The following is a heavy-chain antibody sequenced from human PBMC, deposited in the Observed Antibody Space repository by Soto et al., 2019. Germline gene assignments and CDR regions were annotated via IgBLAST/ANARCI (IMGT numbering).Heavy chain of an antibody. CDR3: ARDPVGANHFDY. Sequence: PEETLSLTCTVDSISTYYWNWIRQTPGKGLEWIGYIYYLGRTNYNRSLKSRVTISIDMSKNQFSLRLNSVTAADTAVYYCARDPVGANHFDYWGQGALVTVSS. CDR2: IYYLGRT. D-gene: IGHD1-26*01. V-gene: IGHV4-59*01. CDR1: DSISTYY. J-gene: IGHJ4*02.